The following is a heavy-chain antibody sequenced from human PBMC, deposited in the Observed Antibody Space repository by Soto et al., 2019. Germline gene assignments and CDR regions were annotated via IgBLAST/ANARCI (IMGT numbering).Heavy chain of an antibody. V-gene: IGHV3-15*07. D-gene: IGHD3-10*01. Sequence: EVQLMESGGGLVKPGGSLRLSCAASGFTFSNAWMNWVRQAPGKGLEWVGRIKSRADGGSTDYAAPVKDRFTISRDDSGDMQYLQMNSLRTEDTAVYFCTTSSSGFPYYYGMDVWGQGTTVSVS. CDR1: GFTFSNAW. CDR3: TTSSSGFPYYYGMDV. CDR2: IKSRADGGST. J-gene: IGHJ6*02.